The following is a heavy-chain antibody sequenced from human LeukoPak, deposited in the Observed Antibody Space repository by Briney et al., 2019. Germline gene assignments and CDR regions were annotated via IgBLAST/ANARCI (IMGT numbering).Heavy chain of an antibody. CDR2: ISASGDTI. D-gene: IGHD3-10*01. J-gene: IGHJ4*02. CDR1: GFTFSDYY. V-gene: IGHV3-11*04. Sequence: GGSLRLSRAASGFTFSDYYMGWIRQAPGKGLQWVSYISASGDTIYYSDSVKGRFTISRDNAKNSLFLQMNSLRAEDTAVYYCAREVTMVRGVMDYWGQGTLVTVSS. CDR3: AREVTMVRGVMDY.